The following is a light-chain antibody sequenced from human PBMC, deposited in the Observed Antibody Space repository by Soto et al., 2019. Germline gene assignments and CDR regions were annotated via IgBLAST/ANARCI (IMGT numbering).Light chain of an antibody. CDR1: SSNLGAGYD. CDR2: GDN. J-gene: IGLJ1*01. V-gene: IGLV1-40*01. CDR3: QYSDSSLTASYV. Sequence: QSVLTQPPSLSGAPGQRGTISCTGSSSNLGAGYDVHWYQHLPGRAPKLLIYGDNNRPSGVPDRFSGSKSGTSASLAITGLQAEDAGDYYCQYSDSSLTASYVFGTGTKLTVL.